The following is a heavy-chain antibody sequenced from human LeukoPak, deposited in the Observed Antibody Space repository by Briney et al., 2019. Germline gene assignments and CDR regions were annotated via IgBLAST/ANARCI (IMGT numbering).Heavy chain of an antibody. V-gene: IGHV1-69*02. Sequence: GSSVKVSCKASGGTFSSYTISWVRQAPGQGLEWMGRIIPILGIANYAQKFQGRVTITADKSTSTAYMELSSLRSGDTAVYYCARVQGSSWADYFDYWGQGTLVTVSS. CDR3: ARVQGSSWADYFDY. J-gene: IGHJ4*02. CDR2: IIPILGIA. D-gene: IGHD6-13*01. CDR1: GGTFSSYT.